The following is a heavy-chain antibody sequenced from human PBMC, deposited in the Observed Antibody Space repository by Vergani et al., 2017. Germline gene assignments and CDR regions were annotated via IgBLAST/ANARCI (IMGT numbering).Heavy chain of an antibody. CDR1: GFTFSSYW. CDR2: INSDGSST. D-gene: IGHD5-18*01. CDR3: ARDDSVDTAMDY. Sequence: VQLVQSGAEVKKPGSSVKVSCKASGFTFSSYWMHWVRQAPGKGLVWVSRINSDGSSTSYADSVKGRFTISRDNAKNTLYLQMNSLRAEDTAVYYCARDDSVDTAMDYWGQGTLVTVSS. J-gene: IGHJ4*02. V-gene: IGHV3-74*01.